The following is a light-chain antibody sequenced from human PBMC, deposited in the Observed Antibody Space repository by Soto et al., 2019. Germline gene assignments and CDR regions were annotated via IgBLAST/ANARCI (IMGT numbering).Light chain of an antibody. Sequence: DIQMTQSPSTLSASVGDRVTITCRASQSINTWLAWYQLKPGRAPKLLIYKASTLESGVPSRFSGSGSGTEFTLTISSLQPDDFATYYCRQYQTYSQFGQGTKVEIK. CDR3: RQYQTYSQ. J-gene: IGKJ1*01. CDR2: KAS. CDR1: QSINTW. V-gene: IGKV1-5*03.